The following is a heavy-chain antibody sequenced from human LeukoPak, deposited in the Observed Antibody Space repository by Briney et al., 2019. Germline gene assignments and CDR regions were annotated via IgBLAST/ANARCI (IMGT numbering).Heavy chain of an antibody. Sequence: QSGGSLRLSCAASGFTVSNNYMSWVRQAPGKGLEWVSVIYSDGNTYYADSVKGRFTISRDNPKNTLYLQMNSLRAEDTAVYYCARVFRPSLTVFIIRGAFDIWGQGTMVTVSS. CDR3: ARVFRPSLTVFIIRGAFDI. CDR1: GFTVSNNY. V-gene: IGHV3-66*01. CDR2: IYSDGNT. D-gene: IGHD3-3*01. J-gene: IGHJ3*02.